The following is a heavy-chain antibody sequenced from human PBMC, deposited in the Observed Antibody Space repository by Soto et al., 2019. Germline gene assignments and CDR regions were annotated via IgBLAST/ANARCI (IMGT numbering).Heavy chain of an antibody. CDR1: GGSISSSDYF. Sequence: QLQLQESGPGLVKPSETLFLTCTVSGGSISSSDYFWGWVRQPPGKGLEWIGTIYYSGSTYYNPSPTSXLXIXXDTSQNPFSLDLSSVTAADTAICYCARHLGGVYRTPAYFDYWGQGTLVTVSS. V-gene: IGHV4-39*01. D-gene: IGHD3-16*01. CDR2: IYYSGST. J-gene: IGHJ4*02. CDR3: ARHLGGVYRTPAYFDY.